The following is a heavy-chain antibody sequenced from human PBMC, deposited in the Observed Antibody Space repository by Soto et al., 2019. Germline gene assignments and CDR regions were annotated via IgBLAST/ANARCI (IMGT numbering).Heavy chain of an antibody. CDR1: GFTFSNYA. D-gene: IGHD3-10*01. J-gene: IGHJ4*02. Sequence: EVPLLESGGGLVQPGGSRRLSCTASGFTFSNYAMSWVRQAPGKGLEWVSAMTGSGGRTYYADSVKGRFTISRDNSKNTLYLQMNSLRAEDTAVYYCAKGDGSGYFDYWGQGTQVTVSS. CDR3: AKGDGSGYFDY. V-gene: IGHV3-23*01. CDR2: MTGSGGRT.